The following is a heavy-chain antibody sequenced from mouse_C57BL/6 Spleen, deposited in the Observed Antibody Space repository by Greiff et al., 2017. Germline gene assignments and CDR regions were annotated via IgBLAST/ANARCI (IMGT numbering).Heavy chain of an antibody. J-gene: IGHJ4*01. V-gene: IGHV5-17*01. CDR2: ISSGSSTI. CDR1: GFTFSDYG. Sequence: DVKLVESGGGLVKPGGSLKLSCAASGFTFSDYGMHWVRQAPEKGLEWVAYISSGSSTIYYADTVKGRFTISRDNAKNTLFLQMTSLRSEDTAMYYCARSNYGAMDYWGQGTSVTVSS. D-gene: IGHD2-5*01. CDR3: ARSNYGAMDY.